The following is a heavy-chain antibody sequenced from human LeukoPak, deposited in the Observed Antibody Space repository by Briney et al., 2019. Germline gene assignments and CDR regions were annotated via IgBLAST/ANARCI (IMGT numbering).Heavy chain of an antibody. CDR3: ARVYTSSHLFEY. CDR2: INPNSADT. V-gene: IGHV1-2*06. J-gene: IGHJ4*02. D-gene: IGHD2-2*02. CDR1: GYAFSDYY. Sequence: EASVKVSCKASGYAFSDYYIHWVRQAPGQAPEWMARINPNSADTNHAQKFRGRVTMTSDTSISTAYMELSGLKSDDTAVYYCARVYTSSHLFEYWGQGTLVTVSS.